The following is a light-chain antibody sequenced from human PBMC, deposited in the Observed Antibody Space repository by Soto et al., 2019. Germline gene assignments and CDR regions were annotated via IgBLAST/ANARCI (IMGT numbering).Light chain of an antibody. J-gene: IGLJ1*01. CDR2: EVR. Sequence: QSVLAQPASVSGSPAQSITISCTGTSSDVGSYNYVSWYQQHPGKAPKLMIYEVRDRPSGISSRFSGSKSGNTASLTISGLQTEDEADYYCSSYTSSSILFGTGTKVTVL. V-gene: IGLV2-14*01. CDR3: SSYTSSSIL. CDR1: SSDVGSYNY.